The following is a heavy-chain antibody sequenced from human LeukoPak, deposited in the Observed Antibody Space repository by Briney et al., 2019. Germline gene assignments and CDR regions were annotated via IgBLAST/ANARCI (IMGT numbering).Heavy chain of an antibody. CDR1: GFTFSSYW. V-gene: IGHV3-48*01. CDR2: ISGSSTTI. CDR3: SSAAGD. Sequence: GGSLRLSCAASGFTFSSYWMSWVRQAPGKGLEWISYISGSSTTIYYADSVKGRFTISRDNAKNSLYLQMNSLRAEDTAVYYCSSAAGDWGQGTLVTVSS. J-gene: IGHJ4*02. D-gene: IGHD6-13*01.